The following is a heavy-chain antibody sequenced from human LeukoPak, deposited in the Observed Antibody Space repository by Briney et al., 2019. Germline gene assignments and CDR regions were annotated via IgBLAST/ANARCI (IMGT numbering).Heavy chain of an antibody. V-gene: IGHV3-23*01. CDR2: ISDSGNT. Sequence: GGSLRLSCAASGFTLSSYAMSWVRQAPGEGLEWVSAISDSGNTYHADSVKGRFTISRDSSKNTLFLQMNRLRPEDAAVYYCAKAPVTTCRGAYCYPFDYWGQGTLVTVSS. D-gene: IGHD2-21*01. J-gene: IGHJ4*02. CDR1: GFTLSSYA. CDR3: AKAPVTTCRGAYCYPFDY.